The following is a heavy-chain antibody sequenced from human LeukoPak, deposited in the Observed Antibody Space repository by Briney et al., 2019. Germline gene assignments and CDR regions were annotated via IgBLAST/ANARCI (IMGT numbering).Heavy chain of an antibody. Sequence: ASVKVSCKASGYTFTSYAMHCVRQAPGQRLEWMGCINAGNGNTKYSQKFQGRVTITRDTSASTAYMELSSLRSEDTAVYYCARAPNPYYYDSSGYLDYWGQGTLVTVSS. J-gene: IGHJ4*02. CDR3: ARAPNPYYYDSSGYLDY. D-gene: IGHD3-22*01. CDR2: INAGNGNT. V-gene: IGHV1-3*01. CDR1: GYTFTSYA.